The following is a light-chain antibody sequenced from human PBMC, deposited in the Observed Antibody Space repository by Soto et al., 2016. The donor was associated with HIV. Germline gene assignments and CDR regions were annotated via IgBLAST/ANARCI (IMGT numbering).Light chain of an antibody. J-gene: IGLJ2*01. Sequence: SYELTQPPSVSVAPEKTARITCGGNNIGSKSVHWYQQKPGQAPVMVVYDDSDRPSGIPERISGSNSGNTATLTISRVEAGDGADYYCQVGESSSDVVFGGGTKLTVL. CDR1: NIGSKS. CDR3: QVGESSSDVV. V-gene: IGLV3-21*03. CDR2: DDS.